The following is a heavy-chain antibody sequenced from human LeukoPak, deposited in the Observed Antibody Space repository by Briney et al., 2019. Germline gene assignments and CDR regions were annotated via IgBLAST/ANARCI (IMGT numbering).Heavy chain of an antibody. J-gene: IGHJ3*02. D-gene: IGHD3-22*01. CDR2: ISSSGSNI. CDR1: GFTFSSYS. CDR3: ARVWDSSGYQDYDAFDI. Sequence: GGPLTLSCAASGFTFSSYSMLCARHAPGKGLEWVSSISSSGSNIYYADSVKGRFTISRDNAKNSLYPQMNSLRAEDTAVYYCARVWDSSGYQDYDAFDIWGQGTMVTVSS. V-gene: IGHV3-21*01.